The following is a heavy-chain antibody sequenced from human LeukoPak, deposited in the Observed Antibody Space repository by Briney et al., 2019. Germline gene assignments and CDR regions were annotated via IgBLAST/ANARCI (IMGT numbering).Heavy chain of an antibody. D-gene: IGHD2-2*02. CDR3: ARSHCSSTSCYMDFDY. Sequence: GGSLRLSCAASGFTFSSHGMNWVRQAPGKGLEWISYISSGSRTIYYADSVKGRFTISRDNSKNTLYLQMGSLRAEDMAVYYCARSHCSSTSCYMDFDYWGQGTLVTVSS. CDR1: GFTFSSHG. V-gene: IGHV3-48*01. CDR2: ISSGSRTI. J-gene: IGHJ4*02.